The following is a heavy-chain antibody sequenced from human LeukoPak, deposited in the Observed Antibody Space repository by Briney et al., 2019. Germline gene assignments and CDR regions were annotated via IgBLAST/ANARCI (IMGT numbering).Heavy chain of an antibody. V-gene: IGHV4-31*03. D-gene: IGHD3-22*01. CDR1: GGSISSSSYY. CDR2: IYYSGST. CDR3: ARGDYDSSGYYDY. J-gene: IGHJ4*02. Sequence: SETLSLTCTVSGGSISSSSYYWGWIRQHPGKGLEWIGYIYYSGSTYYNPSLKSRVTISVDTSKNQFSLKLSSVTAADTAVYYCARGDYDSSGYYDYWGQGTLVTVSS.